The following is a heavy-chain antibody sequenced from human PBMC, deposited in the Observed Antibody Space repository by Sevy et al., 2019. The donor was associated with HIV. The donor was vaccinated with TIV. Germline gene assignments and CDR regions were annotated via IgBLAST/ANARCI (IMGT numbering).Heavy chain of an antibody. CDR2: IYHSGSI. CDR3: ASRIWFGELGGGYFDY. V-gene: IGHV4-4*02. CDR1: GGSINSKNW. J-gene: IGHJ4*02. Sequence: SETLSLTCAVSGGSINSKNWWSWVRQPPGKGLEWIGEIYHSGSINYNPSLKSRVTISVDKSKKQFSLKVNSVTAADTAVYYCASRIWFGELGGGYFDYWGQGTLVTVSS. D-gene: IGHD3-10*01.